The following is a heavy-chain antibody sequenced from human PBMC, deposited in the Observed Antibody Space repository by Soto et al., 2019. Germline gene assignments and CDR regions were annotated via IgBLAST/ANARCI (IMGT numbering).Heavy chain of an antibody. Sequence: GGSLRLSCAASGFTFSSYSMNWVRQAPGKGLEWVSSISSSSSYIYYADSVKGRFTISRDNAKNSLYLQMNSLRAEDTAVYYCARVGGGYQLLHAFEIWGQGSMVTVSS. CDR1: GFTFSSYS. D-gene: IGHD2-2*01. CDR3: ARVGGGYQLLHAFEI. CDR2: ISSSSSYI. V-gene: IGHV3-21*01. J-gene: IGHJ3*02.